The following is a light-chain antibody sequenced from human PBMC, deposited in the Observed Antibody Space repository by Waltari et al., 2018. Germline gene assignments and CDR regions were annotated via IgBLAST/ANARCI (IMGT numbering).Light chain of an antibody. V-gene: IGKV1-5*03. J-gene: IGKJ1*01. Sequence: DIQMTQSPSTLSASVGDRVTITGRASKIVNRWLACYPQKPGKCPKLLISKASALQNGVAPRFSGGGSGTEFPLTISNLQPDDSATYYCQQYEAFPVTFGHGTKVEIK. CDR3: QQYEAFPVT. CDR2: KAS. CDR1: KIVNRW.